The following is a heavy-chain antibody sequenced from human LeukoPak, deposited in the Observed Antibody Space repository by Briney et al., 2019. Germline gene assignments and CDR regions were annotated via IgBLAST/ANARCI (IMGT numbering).Heavy chain of an antibody. D-gene: IGHD2-15*01. Sequence: SETLSLTCDVSGDSITSSNWWSWVRQPPGKGLEWIGEIYHSGDTTFTNFNPSLKSRVTISVDTSKNQFSLKLSSVTAADTAVYYCARHPGGVVGASFYYGMDVWGQGTTVTVSS. CDR3: ARHPGGVVGASFYYGMDV. CDR1: GDSITSSNW. J-gene: IGHJ6*02. CDR2: IYHSGDTTFT. V-gene: IGHV4/OR15-8*01.